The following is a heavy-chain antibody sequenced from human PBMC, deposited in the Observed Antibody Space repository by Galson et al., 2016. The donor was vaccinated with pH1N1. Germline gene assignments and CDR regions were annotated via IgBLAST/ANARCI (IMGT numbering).Heavy chain of an antibody. CDR2: INPGDSET. CDR1: GYPFSDYW. Sequence: QSGAEVKKPGDSLKISCKGSGYPFSDYWIVWVRQMPGRGLESMGLINPGDSETIYTPSFQGQVIISADRSLATAYLYWNTLKASDTGMYYCARHTRWSMPPDYGAQGTLVTVSS. V-gene: IGHV5-51*01. D-gene: IGHD2-15*01. J-gene: IGHJ4*02. CDR3: ARHTRWSMPPDY.